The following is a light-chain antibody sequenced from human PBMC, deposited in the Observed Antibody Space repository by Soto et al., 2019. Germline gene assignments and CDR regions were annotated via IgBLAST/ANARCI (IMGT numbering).Light chain of an antibody. J-gene: IGKJ4*01. CDR3: QQYNNWVT. V-gene: IGKV3-15*01. CDR1: QSVRSD. Sequence: EIVMTQSPATLSVSPGERATLSCRASQSVRSDLAWYQQKPGQAPRLLIDAASTRATDIPARFSGSGSGTEFTLTISSLQSEDFAIYYCQQYNNWVTFGGGAKVEIK. CDR2: AAS.